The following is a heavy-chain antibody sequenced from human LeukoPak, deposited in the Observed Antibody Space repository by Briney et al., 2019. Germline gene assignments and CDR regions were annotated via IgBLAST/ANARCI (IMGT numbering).Heavy chain of an antibody. D-gene: IGHD6-13*01. CDR1: GGSLSSYY. CDR2: IYSSGTT. Sequence: SETLSLTCTVSGGSLSSYYWSWIRQPAAKGLAWIGRIYSSGTTTYNPSFKSRVTMSLDTSNNQLSLKLTSVTAAGTAVYYCARVSPIPAAGSSYYFAMDVWGQGTTVTVSS. V-gene: IGHV4-4*07. J-gene: IGHJ6*02. CDR3: ARVSPIPAAGSSYYFAMDV.